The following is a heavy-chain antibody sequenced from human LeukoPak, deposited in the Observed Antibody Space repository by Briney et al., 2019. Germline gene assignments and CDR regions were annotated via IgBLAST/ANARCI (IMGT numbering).Heavy chain of an antibody. CDR1: GFTFSSYA. V-gene: IGHV3-23*01. CDR2: ISGSGGST. CDR3: ARDASYYYDSSGKALDV. J-gene: IGHJ6*04. D-gene: IGHD3-22*01. Sequence: GGSLRLSCAASGFTFSSYAMSWVRQAPGKGLEWVSAISGSGGSTYYADSVKGRFTISRDNSKNTLYLQMNSLRAEDTAVYYCARDASYYYDSSGKALDVWGKGTTVTVSS.